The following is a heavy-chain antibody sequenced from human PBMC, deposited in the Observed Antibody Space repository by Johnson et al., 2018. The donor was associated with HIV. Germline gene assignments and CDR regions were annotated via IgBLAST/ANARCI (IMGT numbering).Heavy chain of an antibody. J-gene: IGHJ3*02. Sequence: QMLLVESGGGVVQPGGSLRLSCAASGFTFSSYGMHWVRQAPGKGLEWVAFIRYDGSNKYYADSVKGRFTISRENAKNSLYLQMNSLRAEDTAVYYCARGGYSSGWIYAFDIWGQGTMVTVSS. V-gene: IGHV3-30*02. CDR1: GFTFSSYG. D-gene: IGHD6-19*01. CDR2: IRYDGSNK. CDR3: ARGGYSSGWIYAFDI.